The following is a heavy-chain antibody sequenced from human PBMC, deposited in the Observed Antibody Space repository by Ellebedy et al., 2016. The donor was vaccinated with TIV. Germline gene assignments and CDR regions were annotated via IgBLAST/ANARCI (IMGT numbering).Heavy chain of an antibody. Sequence: SVKVSCXASGGTFSSYAISWVRQAPGQGLEWMGGIIPIFGTANYAQKFQGRVTITADKPTSTAYMELSSLRSEDTAVYYCARDDGIAARPENTWGQGTLVTVSS. CDR2: IIPIFGTA. D-gene: IGHD6-6*01. J-gene: IGHJ5*02. CDR1: GGTFSSYA. CDR3: ARDDGIAARPENT. V-gene: IGHV1-69*06.